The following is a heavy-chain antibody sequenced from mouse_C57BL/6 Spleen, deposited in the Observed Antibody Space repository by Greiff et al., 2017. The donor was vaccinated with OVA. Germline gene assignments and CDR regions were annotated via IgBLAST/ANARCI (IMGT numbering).Heavy chain of an antibody. CDR2: IYPRDGRT. CDR1: GYTFTSYD. CDR3: ASRDYGSSYDYAMDY. V-gene: IGHV1-85*01. D-gene: IGHD1-1*01. J-gene: IGHJ4*01. Sequence: QVQLQQSGPELVKPGASVKLSCKASGYTFTSYDINWVKQRPGQGLEWLGWIYPRDGRTKYTDQFTGKATLTVDTSSSKAYMELHSLTSEDSAVYFCASRDYGSSYDYAMDYWGQGTSVTVSS.